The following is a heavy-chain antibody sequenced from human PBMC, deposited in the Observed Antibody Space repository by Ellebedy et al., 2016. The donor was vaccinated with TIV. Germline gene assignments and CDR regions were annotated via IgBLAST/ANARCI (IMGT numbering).Heavy chain of an antibody. J-gene: IGHJ4*02. CDR3: TRVEVVGWFGGSDY. D-gene: IGHD3-10*01. CDR1: GFTFGCYA. V-gene: IGHV3-49*03. Sequence: GESLKISCTASGFTFGCYAMSWFRQAPGKGLEWVGFLRSKAYGGTTEDAASVKGRFTISRDDSKTIAYLHLNSLKTEDTAVYYCTRVEVVGWFGGSDYWGQGTLVTVSS. CDR2: LRSKAYGGTT.